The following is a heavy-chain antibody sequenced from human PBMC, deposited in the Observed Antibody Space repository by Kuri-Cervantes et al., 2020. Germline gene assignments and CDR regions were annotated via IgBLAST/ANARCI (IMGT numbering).Heavy chain of an antibody. CDR3: ARGVTYYDFWSGTWTDNWFDP. Sequence: GGSLRLSCAASGFGQAPGKGLEWVANIKQDGSEKDYVDSVKGRFTISRDNAKNSLYLQMNSLRAEDTAVYYCARGVTYYDFWSGTWTDNWFDPWGQGTLVTVSS. CDR2: IKQDGSEK. CDR1: GFG. D-gene: IGHD3-3*01. J-gene: IGHJ5*02. V-gene: IGHV3-7*01.